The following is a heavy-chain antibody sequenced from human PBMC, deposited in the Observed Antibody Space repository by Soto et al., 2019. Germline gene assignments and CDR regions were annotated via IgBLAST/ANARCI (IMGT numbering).Heavy chain of an antibody. D-gene: IGHD2-2*01. Sequence: QVQLVESGGGVVQPGRSLRLSCAASGFTFSSYGMHWVRQAPGKGLEWVAVISYDGSNKYYADSVKGRFTISRDNSKNTLYLQLNSLRAEDTAVYYCAKAEWSAAIPLGMDVWGQGNTVTVSS. V-gene: IGHV3-30*18. CDR3: AKAEWSAAIPLGMDV. CDR1: GFTFSSYG. J-gene: IGHJ6*02. CDR2: ISYDGSNK.